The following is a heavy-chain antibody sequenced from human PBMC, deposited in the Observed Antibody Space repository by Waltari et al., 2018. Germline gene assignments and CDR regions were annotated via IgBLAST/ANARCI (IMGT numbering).Heavy chain of an antibody. V-gene: IGHV4-39*01. D-gene: IGHD5-12*01. Sequence: QLQLQESGPRLVRPSETLSLICRFSGVSITSNRHYWAWIRPSPGQGLEWIGTVSYSGTTHISPSLKSRVSVSRDTSKNQVSLILGSVTAADMAVYYCATYIGASVGTAAFDVWGQGTMVTVSS. CDR3: ATYIGASVGTAAFDV. CDR2: VSYSGTT. J-gene: IGHJ3*01. CDR1: GVSITSNRHY.